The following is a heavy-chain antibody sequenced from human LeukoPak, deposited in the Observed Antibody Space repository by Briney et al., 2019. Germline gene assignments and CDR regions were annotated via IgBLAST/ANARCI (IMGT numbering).Heavy chain of an antibody. J-gene: IGHJ1*01. CDR2: VYYRGSA. Sequence: SETLSLTCTVSGASIHDDHFTWIRQPPGRGLEWIGFVYYRGSAKYDPSLESRVTISVDTSKKQISLILKSVTAADTAVYYCGRNFEASSTWYIQYWGQGSLVTVSS. D-gene: IGHD2-2*01. CDR1: GASIHDDH. CDR3: GRNFEASSTWYIQY. V-gene: IGHV4-59*12.